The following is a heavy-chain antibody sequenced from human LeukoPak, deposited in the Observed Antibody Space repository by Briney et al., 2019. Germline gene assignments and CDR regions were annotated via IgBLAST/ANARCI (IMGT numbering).Heavy chain of an antibody. D-gene: IGHD6-13*01. CDR3: AKASSSWDQYYFDY. J-gene: IGHJ4*02. Sequence: PGRSLRLSCAASGFTFDDYAMHWVRQAPGKGLEWVSGISWNSGSIGYADSVKGRFTISGDNAKNSLYLQMNSLRAEDTALYYCAKASSSWDQYYFDYWGQGTLVTVSS. CDR1: GFTFDDYA. V-gene: IGHV3-9*01. CDR2: ISWNSGSI.